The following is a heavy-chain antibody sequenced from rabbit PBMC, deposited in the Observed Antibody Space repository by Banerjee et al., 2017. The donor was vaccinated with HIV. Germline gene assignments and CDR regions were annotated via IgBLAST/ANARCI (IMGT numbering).Heavy chain of an antibody. V-gene: IGHV1S45*01. J-gene: IGHJ4*01. CDR1: GFSFSSSYY. CDR3: ARGPYVSSRGYYYYFDL. D-gene: IGHD1-1*01. Sequence: QEQLVESGGGLVQPEGSLTLTCTASGFSFSSSYYMCWVRQTPGKGLEWIACIDVGSSGSTYYASWAKGRFTISKTSSTTVTLQMTSLTAADTATYFCARGPYVSSRGYYYYFDLWGQGTLVTVS. CDR2: IDVGSSGST.